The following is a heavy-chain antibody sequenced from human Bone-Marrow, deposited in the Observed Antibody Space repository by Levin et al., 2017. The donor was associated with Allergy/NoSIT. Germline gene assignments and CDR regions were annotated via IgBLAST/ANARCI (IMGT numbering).Heavy chain of an antibody. D-gene: IGHD3-10*01. Sequence: PGGSLRLSCAASGFIDPDAWMNWVRLAPGRGLECVGLFKGRGHGATAHYAAFVEGRFTISRDKSRNTLYLQMNSLTTEDTAVYYCTVGSRYYNEGHWSWGQGTLVTVSS. V-gene: IGHV3-15*07. CDR1: GFIDPDAW. CDR2: FKGRGHGATA. J-gene: IGHJ4*02. CDR3: TVGSRYYNEGHWS.